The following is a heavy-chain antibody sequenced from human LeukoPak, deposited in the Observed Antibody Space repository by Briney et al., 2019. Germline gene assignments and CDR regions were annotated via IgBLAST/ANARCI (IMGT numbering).Heavy chain of an antibody. CDR3: ASRYYYDSSGYYSDDY. CDR2: INPNSGGT. CDR1: GYTFTGYY. V-gene: IGHV1-2*06. Sequence: ASVKVSCKASGYTFTGYYMHWVRRAPGQGLEWMGRINPNSGGTNYAQKFQGRVTMTRDTSISTAYMELSRLRSDGTAVYYCASRYYYDSSGYYSDDYWGQGTLVTVSS. J-gene: IGHJ4*02. D-gene: IGHD3-22*01.